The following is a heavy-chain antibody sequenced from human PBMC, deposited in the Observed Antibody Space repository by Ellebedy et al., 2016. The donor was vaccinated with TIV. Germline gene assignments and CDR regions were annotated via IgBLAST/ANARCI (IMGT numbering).Heavy chain of an antibody. CDR1: GYMFTDYY. Sequence: ASVKVSXXASGYMFTDYYMHWVRQAPGQGLEWMGWINPNSGGTNYAQKFQGRVTMTRDTSISTAYMELSRVRSDDTAMYYCAREGDLPRGNWFDPWGQGTLVTVSP. CDR2: INPNSGGT. V-gene: IGHV1-2*02. CDR3: AREGDLPRGNWFDP. D-gene: IGHD3-16*01. J-gene: IGHJ5*02.